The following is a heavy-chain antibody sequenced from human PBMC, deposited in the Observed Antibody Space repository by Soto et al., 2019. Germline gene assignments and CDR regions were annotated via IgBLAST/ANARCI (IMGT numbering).Heavy chain of an antibody. CDR2: IKTNSDGGTT. D-gene: IGHD2-21*01. V-gene: IGHV3-15*01. J-gene: IGHJ4*02. Sequence: EVQLVESGGGLVKPGESLRLSCAASAFTFTNAWMSWVRQAPGKGLEWVGRIKTNSDGGTTDYAAHVKSSFTISRDDLNTTFYLQMNILKNEDTAVYYCNTLGRGDLPSDYWGQVTLVTVSS. CDR3: NTLGRGDLPSDY. CDR1: AFTFTNAW.